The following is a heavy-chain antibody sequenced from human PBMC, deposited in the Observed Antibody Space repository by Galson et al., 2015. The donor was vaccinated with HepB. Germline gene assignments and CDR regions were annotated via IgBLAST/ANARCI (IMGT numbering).Heavy chain of an antibody. CDR3: IRHVEYYRPY. D-gene: IGHD2/OR15-2a*01. V-gene: IGHV3-73*01. CDR1: GAIFSGSA. Sequence: SLRLSCAASGAIFSGSAIHWVRQAPGKGLERVGHIRPKEHFYATSYSASVGGRFTISGDDSKNTAFLHMNSLRVEDTAVYYCIRHVEYYRPYWGQGSLVTVSS. J-gene: IGHJ4*02. CDR2: IRPKEHFYAT.